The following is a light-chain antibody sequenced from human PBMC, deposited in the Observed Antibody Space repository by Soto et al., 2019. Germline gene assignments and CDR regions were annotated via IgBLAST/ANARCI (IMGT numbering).Light chain of an antibody. CDR2: EVR. CDR1: SSDVGAYNY. CDR3: SSYRSSTTFV. Sequence: QSALTQPASVSGSPGQSITISCTGTSSDVGAYNYVSWYQQYPGKAPKVIIFEVRKRPSGVSNRFSGSKSGDTASLTISGLQVEDEADYYCSSYRSSTTFVFGTGTKVTVL. V-gene: IGLV2-14*01. J-gene: IGLJ1*01.